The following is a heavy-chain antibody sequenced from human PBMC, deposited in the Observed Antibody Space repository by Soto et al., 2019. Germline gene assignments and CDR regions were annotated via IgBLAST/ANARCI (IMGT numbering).Heavy chain of an antibody. Sequence: HVQLVQSGAEVKKPGASVKVSCKASGYTFASYAISWMRQAPGQGLEWMGWISAYNGNTNYAQKLQGRVTMTTDTSTSTAYLELRSFRSDDTSVYYCARDPPPPDYWGQGTLVTVSS. CDR2: ISAYNGNT. CDR1: GYTFASYA. V-gene: IGHV1-18*01. CDR3: ARDPPPPDY. J-gene: IGHJ4*02.